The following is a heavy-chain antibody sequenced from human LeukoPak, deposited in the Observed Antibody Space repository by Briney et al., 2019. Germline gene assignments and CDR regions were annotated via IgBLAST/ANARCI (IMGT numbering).Heavy chain of an antibody. CDR3: AREYYDRSGRKHAFDI. V-gene: IGHV1-2*02. Sequence: ASVKVSCKASGYTFTGYYMYWVRQAPGQGLEWMGWINPNSGGTNYAQKFQGRVTMTRDTSISTAYMELSRLRSDDTAVYYCAREYYDRSGRKHAFDIWGQGTMVTVSS. J-gene: IGHJ3*02. CDR1: GYTFTGYY. CDR2: INPNSGGT. D-gene: IGHD3-22*01.